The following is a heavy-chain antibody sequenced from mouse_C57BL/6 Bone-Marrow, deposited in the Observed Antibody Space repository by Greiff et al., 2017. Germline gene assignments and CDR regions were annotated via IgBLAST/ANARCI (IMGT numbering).Heavy chain of an antibody. CDR1: GFSLTSYG. Sequence: VKLQESGPGLVAPSQSLSITCTVSGFSLTSYGVDWVRQPPGKGLEWLGVIWGGGSTNYNSALMTSLSISKDNSKSQDCLKMNRLRTKDTATYYCARLGNYNAMDYWGQGTSVTVSS. V-gene: IGHV2-9*01. J-gene: IGHJ4*01. CDR2: IWGGGST. D-gene: IGHD2-1*01. CDR3: ARLGNYNAMDY.